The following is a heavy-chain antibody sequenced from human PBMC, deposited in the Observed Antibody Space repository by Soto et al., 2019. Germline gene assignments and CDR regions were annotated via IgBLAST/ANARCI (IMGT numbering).Heavy chain of an antibody. D-gene: IGHD3-22*01. CDR1: GGTFSSYA. V-gene: IGHV1-69*13. Sequence: VKVSCKASGGTFSSYAISWVRQAPGQGLEWMGGIIPIFGTANYAQKFQGRVTITADESTSTAYMELSSLRSEDTAVYYCARDRSDYYDSSGYYPWGQGTLVTVSS. CDR2: IIPIFGTA. J-gene: IGHJ5*02. CDR3: ARDRSDYYDSSGYYP.